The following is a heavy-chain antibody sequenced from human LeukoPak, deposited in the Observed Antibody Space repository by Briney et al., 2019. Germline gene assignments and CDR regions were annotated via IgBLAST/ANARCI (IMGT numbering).Heavy chain of an antibody. CDR3: ARHPHYYFDNSAR. CDR2: MFYSGNT. J-gene: IGHJ4*02. D-gene: IGHD3-22*01. Sequence: GSLRLSCAASGFTFSSYSMNWVRQPPGKGLEWIGSMFYSGNTHYNPSLKSRVTISVDTSENQLSLRLSSVTAADTAVYYCARHPHYYFDNSARWGQGTLVTVSS. CDR1: GFTFSSYSMN. V-gene: IGHV4-39*01.